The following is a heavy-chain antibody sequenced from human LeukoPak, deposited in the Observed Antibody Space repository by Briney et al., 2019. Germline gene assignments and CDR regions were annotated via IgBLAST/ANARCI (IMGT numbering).Heavy chain of an antibody. Sequence: SVKVSCKASGGTYSSYAISWVRQAPGQGLEWMGGIIPIFGTANYAQKFQGRVTITADESTSTAYMELSSLRSEDTAVYYCARVLDYGDNSGPLQDWGQGTLVTVSS. CDR3: ARVLDYGDNSGPLQD. CDR2: IIPIFGTA. CDR1: GGTYSSYA. D-gene: IGHD4-23*01. V-gene: IGHV1-69*13. J-gene: IGHJ4*02.